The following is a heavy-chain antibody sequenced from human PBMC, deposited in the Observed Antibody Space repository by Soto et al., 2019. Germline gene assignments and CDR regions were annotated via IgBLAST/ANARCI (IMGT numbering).Heavy chain of an antibody. CDR3: ARRHQYCGGTSCYLLDL. Sequence: GESLKISCQGSGYSFTSYWIGWVRQMPGKGLEWMGIISPGDSHTTYSPSFQGQVTISVDKSISTAYLQWNSLRASDTAMYYCARRHQYCGGTSCYLLDLWGQETLVTVSS. D-gene: IGHD2-2*01. CDR2: ISPGDSHT. V-gene: IGHV5-51*01. CDR1: GYSFTSYW. J-gene: IGHJ5*02.